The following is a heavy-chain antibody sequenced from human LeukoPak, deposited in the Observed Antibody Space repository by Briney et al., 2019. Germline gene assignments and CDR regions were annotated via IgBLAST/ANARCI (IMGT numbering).Heavy chain of an antibody. D-gene: IGHD1-26*01. J-gene: IGHJ4*02. CDR1: GYTFTSYG. V-gene: IGHV1-18*01. CDR2: VSAYADDT. CDR3: ARDCIGCLGFDY. Sequence: GASVKVSCKASGYTFTSYGISWVRQAPGQGLEWMGWVSAYADDTNYVQKFRGRITMTTDTSTSTAYMELRSLRSDDTAVYYCARDCIGCLGFDYWGPGTLVTVSS.